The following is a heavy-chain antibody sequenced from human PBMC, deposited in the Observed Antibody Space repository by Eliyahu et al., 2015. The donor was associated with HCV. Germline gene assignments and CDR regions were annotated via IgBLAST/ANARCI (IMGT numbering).Heavy chain of an antibody. V-gene: IGHV4-39*01. CDR3: ARQPDYYDSSAHKSSYYFDY. CDR2: IYYSGST. J-gene: IGHJ4*02. Sequence: QLQLQESGPGLVKPSETLSLTCTVXGXSXSSXSYYWGWIRQPPGKGLEWIGSIYYSGSTYYNPSLKSRVTISVDTSKNQFSLKLSSVTAADTAVYYCARQPDYYDSSAHKSSYYFDYWGQGTLVTVSS. D-gene: IGHD3-22*01. CDR1: GXSXSSXSYY.